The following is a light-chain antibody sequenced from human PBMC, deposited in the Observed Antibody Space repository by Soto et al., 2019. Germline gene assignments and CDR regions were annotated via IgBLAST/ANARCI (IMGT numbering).Light chain of an antibody. CDR3: QSYDSTNFWV. J-gene: IGLJ3*02. Sequence: NFMLTQPHSVSESPGKTVTISCTRSSGSIASNYVQWYQQRPGSVPTTVIYEDKQRPSGVPDRFSGSIDSSSNSASLTISGLKTEDEADYYCQSYDSTNFWVFGGGTKLTVL. V-gene: IGLV6-57*04. CDR1: SGSIASNY. CDR2: EDK.